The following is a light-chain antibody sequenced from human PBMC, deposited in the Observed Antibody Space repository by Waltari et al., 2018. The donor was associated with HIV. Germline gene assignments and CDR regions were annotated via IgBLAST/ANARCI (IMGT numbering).Light chain of an antibody. CDR3: QQYFTSPVT. CDR1: QSIFYNSNNKNY. CDR2: WAS. V-gene: IGKV4-1*01. J-gene: IGKJ2*01. Sequence: DIVMTQSPDSLAVSLGERATINCQSSQSIFYNSNNKNYLAWYQQKPGQPPKLLIYWASTRESGVPDRFSGSGSGTYFTLTISSLQAEDVAVYYCQQYFTSPVTFGQGTKLEIK.